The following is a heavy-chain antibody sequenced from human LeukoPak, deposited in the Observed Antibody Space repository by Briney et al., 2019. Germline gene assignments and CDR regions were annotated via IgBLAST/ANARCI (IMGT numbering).Heavy chain of an antibody. CDR1: GYTFTNYY. CDR3: ARGVYVWWELHRNWFDP. CDR2: INPSGGST. D-gene: IGHD1-26*01. Sequence: GASVKVSCKASGYTFTNYYMRWVRQAPGQGLEWMGIINPSGGSTSYAQKFQGRVIMTRDTSTSTVYMELSSLRSDDTAVYYCARGVYVWWELHRNWFDPWGQGTLVTVSS. J-gene: IGHJ5*02. V-gene: IGHV1-46*01.